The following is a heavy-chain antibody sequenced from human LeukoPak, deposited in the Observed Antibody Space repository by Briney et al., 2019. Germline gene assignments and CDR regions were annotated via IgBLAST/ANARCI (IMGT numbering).Heavy chain of an antibody. CDR3: AREGVLLWFGELLSLGFDY. V-gene: IGHV3-66*01. Sequence: GGSLRLSCAASGFTISSNYMSWVRQAPGKGLEWVSVIYSGGSTYYADSVKGRFTISRDNAKNSLYLQMNSLRDEDTAVYYCAREGVLLWFGELLSLGFDYWGQGTLVTVSS. J-gene: IGHJ4*02. CDR1: GFTISSNY. D-gene: IGHD3-10*01. CDR2: IYSGGST.